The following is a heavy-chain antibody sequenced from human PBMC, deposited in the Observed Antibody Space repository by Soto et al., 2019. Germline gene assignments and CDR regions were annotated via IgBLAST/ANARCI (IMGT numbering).Heavy chain of an antibody. CDR1: GYSFTSYW. Sequence: GESLKISCKGSGYSFTSYWIGWVRQMPGKGLEWMGIIYPGDSDTRYSPSFQGQVTISADKSISTAYLQWSSLKASDTAMYYCARTRYCSGGSCGYYYGMDVWGQGTTVTVSS. CDR2: IYPGDSDT. J-gene: IGHJ6*02. D-gene: IGHD2-15*01. V-gene: IGHV5-51*01. CDR3: ARTRYCSGGSCGYYYGMDV.